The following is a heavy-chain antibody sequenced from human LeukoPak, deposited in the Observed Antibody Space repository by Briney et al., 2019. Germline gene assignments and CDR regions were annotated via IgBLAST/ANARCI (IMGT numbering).Heavy chain of an antibody. CDR1: GFTFDDYA. D-gene: IGHD3-10*01. CDR3: AKDAREFPYYFDY. CDR2: ISWNSGSI. Sequence: GGSLRLSCAASGFTFDDYAMHWVRQAPGKGLEWVSGISWNSGSIGYAGSVKGRFTISRDNAKNSLYLQMNSLRAEDMALYYCAKDAREFPYYFDYWGQGTLVTVSS. V-gene: IGHV3-9*03. J-gene: IGHJ4*02.